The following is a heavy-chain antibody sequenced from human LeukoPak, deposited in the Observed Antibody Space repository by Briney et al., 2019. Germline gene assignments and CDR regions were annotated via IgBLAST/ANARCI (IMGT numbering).Heavy chain of an antibody. D-gene: IGHD3-22*01. Sequence: GGSLRLSCAASRFTFSRYAMNWVRQAPGKGLEWVSAISGSGGSTYYADSVKGRFTISRDNSKNTLYLQMNSLRVEDTAVYYCAKNPQYYYDSSGFFEYWGQGTLVTVSS. CDR2: ISGSGGST. CDR3: AKNPQYYYDSSGFFEY. J-gene: IGHJ4*02. CDR1: RFTFSRYA. V-gene: IGHV3-23*01.